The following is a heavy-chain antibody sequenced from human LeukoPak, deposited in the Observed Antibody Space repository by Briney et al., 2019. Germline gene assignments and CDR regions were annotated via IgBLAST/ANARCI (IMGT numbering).Heavy chain of an antibody. J-gene: IGHJ4*02. D-gene: IGHD1-14*01. Sequence: GGSLRLSCAASGFTFSNAWMSWVRQAPGKGREWVGRIKSKTDGGTTDYAAPVKGRFTISRDDSKNTLYLQMNSLKTEDTAVYYCTTGYRWYYLDYWGQGTLVTVSS. CDR2: IKSKTDGGTT. V-gene: IGHV3-15*01. CDR3: TTGYRWYYLDY. CDR1: GFTFSNAW.